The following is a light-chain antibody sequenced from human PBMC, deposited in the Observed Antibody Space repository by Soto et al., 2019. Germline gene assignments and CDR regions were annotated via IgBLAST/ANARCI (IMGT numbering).Light chain of an antibody. V-gene: IGKV1-5*03. J-gene: IGKJ2*01. CDR3: QQYNSFPYT. Sequence: DIQMTQSPSTLSASVGDRVTITCRASESIGRWLAWYQQKPGRAPKLLMYQASTLESGVPSRFSGSGSGTEFTLTISSLQPDDFATYYCQQYNSFPYTFGQGTKVDIK. CDR1: ESIGRW. CDR2: QAS.